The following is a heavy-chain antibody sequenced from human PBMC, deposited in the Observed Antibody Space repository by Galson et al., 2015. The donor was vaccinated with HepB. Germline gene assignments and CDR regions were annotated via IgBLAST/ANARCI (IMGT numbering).Heavy chain of an antibody. Sequence: QSGAEVKKPGESLRISCKGSGYSFTSYWISWVRQMPGKGLEWMGRIDPSDSYTNYSPSFQGHVTISADKSISTAYLQWSSLKASDTAMYYCARHPKYYYGSGSYYKVGWFDPWGQGTLVTVSS. J-gene: IGHJ5*02. CDR1: GYSFTSYW. D-gene: IGHD3-10*01. V-gene: IGHV5-10-1*01. CDR3: ARHPKYYYGSGSYYKVGWFDP. CDR2: IDPSDSYT.